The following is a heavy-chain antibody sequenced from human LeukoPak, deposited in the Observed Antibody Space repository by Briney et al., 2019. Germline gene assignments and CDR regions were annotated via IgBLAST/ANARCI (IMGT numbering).Heavy chain of an antibody. J-gene: IGHJ5*02. CDR2: ISGSGGST. CDR3: AKGPSVWDWFDP. V-gene: IGHV3-23*01. D-gene: IGHD3-16*01. CDR1: GFTFSSYT. Sequence: GGSLRLSCAASGFTFSSYTMSWVRQAPGKGLEWVSAISGSGGSTYYADSVKGRFTISRDNSKNTLYLQMNSLRAEDTAVYYCAKGPSVWDWFDPWGQGTLVTVSS.